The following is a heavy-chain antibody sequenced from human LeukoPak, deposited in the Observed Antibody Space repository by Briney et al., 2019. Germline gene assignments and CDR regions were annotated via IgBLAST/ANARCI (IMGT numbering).Heavy chain of an antibody. CDR3: VRDGPSWGLL. CDR2: IYHSGST. CDR1: GYSISSGYY. D-gene: IGHD7-27*01. J-gene: IGHJ4*02. Sequence: SETLSLTCAVSGYSISSGYYWGWIRQPPGKGLEWIGSIYHSGSTYYNPSLKSRVTISVDTSKNQFSLKLSSVTAADTAVYYCVRDGPSWGLLWGQGALVTVSS. V-gene: IGHV4-38-2*02.